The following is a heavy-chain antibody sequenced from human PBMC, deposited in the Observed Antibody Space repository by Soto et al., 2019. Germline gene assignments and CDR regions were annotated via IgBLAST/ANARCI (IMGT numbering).Heavy chain of an antibody. CDR3: ARDFRASSGWTRGYLDY. CDR2: ISYDGSNI. J-gene: IGHJ4*02. V-gene: IGHV3-30-3*01. Sequence: QVKLVESGGGVVQPGRSLRLSCAPSGFTFTAYAFHWVRQAPGKGLEWVSVISYDGSNIYYADSVKGRFTISRDNSXNXXYLQMNSLRAEDTAVYYCARDFRASSGWTRGYLDYWGQGALVTVSS. CDR1: GFTFTAYA. D-gene: IGHD6-19*01.